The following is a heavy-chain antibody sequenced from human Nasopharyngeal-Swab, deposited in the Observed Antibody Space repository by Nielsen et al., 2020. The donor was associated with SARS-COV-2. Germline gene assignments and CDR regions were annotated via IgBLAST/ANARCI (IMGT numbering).Heavy chain of an antibody. CDR2: ISYDGSNK. V-gene: IGHV3-30*04. D-gene: IGHD6-19*01. CDR3: ARDPSKYSSGWLYNYYGMDV. Sequence: GESLKISCAASGFTFSSYAMHWVRQAPGKGLEWVAVISYDGSNKYYADSVKGRFTISRDNSKNTLYLQMNSLRAEDTAVYYCARDPSKYSSGWLYNYYGMDVWGQGTTVTVSS. CDR1: GFTFSSYA. J-gene: IGHJ6*02.